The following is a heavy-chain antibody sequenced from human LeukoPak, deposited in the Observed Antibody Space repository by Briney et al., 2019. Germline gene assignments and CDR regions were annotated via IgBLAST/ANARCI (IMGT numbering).Heavy chain of an antibody. CDR1: GFAFSSYA. V-gene: IGHV3-23*01. D-gene: IGHD3-3*01. J-gene: IGHJ4*02. CDR3: AKVGSGSGQY. CDR2: ISGSGGST. Sequence: GGSLRLSCAASGFAFSSYAMSWVRQAPGKGLGWVSAISGSGGSTYYADSVKGRFTISRDNSKNTLYLQMNSLRAEDTAVYYCAKVGSGSGQYWGQGTLVTVSS.